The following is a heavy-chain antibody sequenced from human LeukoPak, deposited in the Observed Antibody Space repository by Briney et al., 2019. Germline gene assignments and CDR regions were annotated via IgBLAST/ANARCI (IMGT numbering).Heavy chain of an antibody. V-gene: IGHV3-49*04. D-gene: IGHD4-17*01. J-gene: IGHJ1*01. CDR3: ARGGVNDHGDGQYFEH. Sequence: GGSLRLSCTSFGFTLGDYAISWVRQAPGKGLEWVGFIRNRIHGRTSVYAASVEGRFTISRDDSESVAYLQMNSLKTEDTAVYFCARGGVNDHGDGQYFEHWGQGTLVTVSS. CDR1: GFTLGDYA. CDR2: IRNRIHGRTS.